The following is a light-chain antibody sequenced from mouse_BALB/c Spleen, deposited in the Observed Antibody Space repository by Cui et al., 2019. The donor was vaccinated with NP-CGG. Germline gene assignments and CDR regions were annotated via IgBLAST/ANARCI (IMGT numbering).Light chain of an antibody. CDR1: IGAVTTTNY. V-gene: IGLV1*01. CDR3: ALWYSNHWV. CDR2: GTN. J-gene: IGLJ1*01. Sequence: HAVVTQESALTTSPGETVTLTCLSSIGAVTTTNYANWVQEKPDHLFTGLIGGTNNRAPGVPARFSGSLIGDKAALTITGAQTEDEAIYFCALWYSNHWVFGGGTKLTVL.